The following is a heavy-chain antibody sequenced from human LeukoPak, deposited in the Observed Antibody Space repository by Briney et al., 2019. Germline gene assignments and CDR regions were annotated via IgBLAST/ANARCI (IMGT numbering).Heavy chain of an antibody. D-gene: IGHD4-17*01. CDR3: ARGPFYGDYYYYYGMDV. CDR1: GGSISSGDYY. J-gene: IGHJ6*04. CDR2: IYYSGST. V-gene: IGHV4-30-4*01. Sequence: SQTLSLTCTVSGGSISSGDYYWSWIRQPPGKGLEWIGYIYYSGSTYYNPSLKSRVTISVDTSKNQCSLKLSSVTAADTAVYYCARGPFYGDYYYYYGMDVWGKGTTVTVSS.